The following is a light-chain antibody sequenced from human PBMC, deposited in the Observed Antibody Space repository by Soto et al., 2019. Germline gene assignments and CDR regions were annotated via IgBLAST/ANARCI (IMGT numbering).Light chain of an antibody. V-gene: IGKV3-20*01. CDR3: MQALQSLT. CDR1: QTVRNNY. CDR2: DAS. Sequence: EVVLAQSPGTLFLSPGERATLPLRASQTVRNNYLAWYQQKPGQAPRLLIYDASSRATGIPDRFSGGGSGTDFTLKISRVEAEDVGTYYCMQALQSLTFGQGTRLEIK. J-gene: IGKJ5*01.